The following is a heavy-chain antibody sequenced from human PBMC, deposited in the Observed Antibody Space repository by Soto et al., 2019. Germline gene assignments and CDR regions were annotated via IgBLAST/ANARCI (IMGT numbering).Heavy chain of an antibody. CDR2: TYYRSRWYN. CDR1: GDSVSSNSAA. Sequence: SQTLSLTCAISGDSVSSNSAAWNWIRQSPSRGLEWLGRTYYRSRWYNDYAVSVKSRITVNPDTSKNQFSLQLTSVTPEDTAVYYCARPEYSSSSYGMDVWGQGTTVTVSS. J-gene: IGHJ6*02. D-gene: IGHD6-6*01. V-gene: IGHV6-1*01. CDR3: ARPEYSSSSYGMDV.